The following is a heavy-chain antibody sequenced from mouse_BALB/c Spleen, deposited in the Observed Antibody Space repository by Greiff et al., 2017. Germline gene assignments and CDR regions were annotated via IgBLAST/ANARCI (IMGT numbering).Heavy chain of an antibody. CDR2: IRLKSNNYAT. Sequence: EVKLVESGGGLVQPGGSMKLSCVASGFTFSNYWMNWVRQSPEKGLEWVAEIRLKSNNYATHYAESVKGRFTISRDDSKSSVYLQMNNLRAEDTGIYYCTYDGYLFAYWGQGTLVTVSA. D-gene: IGHD2-3*01. J-gene: IGHJ3*01. V-gene: IGHV6-6*02. CDR1: GFTFSNYW. CDR3: TYDGYLFAY.